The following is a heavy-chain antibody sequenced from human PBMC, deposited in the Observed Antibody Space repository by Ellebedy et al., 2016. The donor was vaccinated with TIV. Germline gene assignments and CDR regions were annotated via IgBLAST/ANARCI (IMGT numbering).Heavy chain of an antibody. CDR3: ATDRGWAFDY. D-gene: IGHD3-22*01. CDR1: GFPFINHA. V-gene: IGHV3-23*01. Sequence: GESLKISCAASGFPFINHALSWVRQAPGKGLEWVSAISGSGIYIEYADSVKGRFTISRDNSKNTLYLQMNSLRAEDTAVYYCATDRGWAFDYWGQGTLVTVSS. CDR2: ISGSGIYI. J-gene: IGHJ4*02.